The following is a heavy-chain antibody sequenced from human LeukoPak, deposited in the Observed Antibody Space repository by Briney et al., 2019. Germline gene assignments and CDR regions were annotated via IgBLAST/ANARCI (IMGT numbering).Heavy chain of an antibody. CDR1: GGSISSSNFY. J-gene: IGHJ4*02. CDR3: ARWYSSSFDY. D-gene: IGHD6-6*01. CDR2: IYYSGST. V-gene: IGHV4-39*01. Sequence: SETLSLTCTVSGGSISSSNFYWGWIRQPPGKGLEWVGTIYYSGSTYYNPSLRSRVTISADTSKTQFSLKLSSVTAADTAVYYCARWYSSSFDYWGQGTLVTVSS.